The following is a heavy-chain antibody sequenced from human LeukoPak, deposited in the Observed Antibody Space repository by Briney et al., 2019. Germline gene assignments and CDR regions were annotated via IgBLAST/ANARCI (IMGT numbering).Heavy chain of an antibody. Sequence: SETLSLTCIVSGGSISSYYWSWIRQPPGKGLEWIGYIYYSGSTNYNPSLKSRVTISVDTSKNQFSLKLSSVTAADTAVYYCARGGYQARFDYWGQGTLVTVSS. D-gene: IGHD2-2*01. CDR3: ARGGYQARFDY. V-gene: IGHV4-59*01. J-gene: IGHJ4*02. CDR2: IYYSGST. CDR1: GGSISSYY.